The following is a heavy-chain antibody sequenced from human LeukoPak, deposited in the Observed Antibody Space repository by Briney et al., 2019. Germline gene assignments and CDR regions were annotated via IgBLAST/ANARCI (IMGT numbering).Heavy chain of an antibody. CDR2: IYYSGNT. J-gene: IGHJ3*02. D-gene: IGHD2-2*01. Sequence: SETLSLTCTVSGGSISNSSYYWSWLRQPPGKGLEWNGNIYYSGNTYYNPSLKSRVTISVDTAKNHFSLKQRSVTAADTAVYYCARGYCSSTSCLGDAFDIWGQGTMVTVSS. V-gene: IGHV4-39*02. CDR1: GGSISNSSYY. CDR3: ARGYCSSTSCLGDAFDI.